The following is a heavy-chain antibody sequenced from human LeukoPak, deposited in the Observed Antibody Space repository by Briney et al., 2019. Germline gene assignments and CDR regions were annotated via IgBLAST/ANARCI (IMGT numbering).Heavy chain of an antibody. J-gene: IGHJ4*02. CDR3: ATGYYNDLDY. CDR1: GFTFSSYG. D-gene: IGHD3-9*01. V-gene: IGHV3-30*02. CDR2: IRYDGSNK. Sequence: GGSLRLSCAASGFTFSSYGMHWVRQAPGKGLEWVAFIRYDGSNKYYADSVKGRFTISRDNSKNTLYLQMNSLRAEDTAVYYCATGYYNDLDYWGQGTLVTVSS.